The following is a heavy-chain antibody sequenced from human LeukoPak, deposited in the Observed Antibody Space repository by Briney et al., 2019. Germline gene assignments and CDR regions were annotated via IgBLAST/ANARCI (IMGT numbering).Heavy chain of an antibody. V-gene: IGHV1-2*02. CDR1: GYTFTGYY. J-gene: IGHJ4*02. CDR2: INPNSGDT. CDR3: ARANPLYCSSTTCLFDY. D-gene: IGHD2-2*01. Sequence: ASVKVSCKASGYTFTGYYMHWVRQAPGQGFEWMGWINPNSGDTNYAQKFQGGVTTTRDTSISTAHMELSRLRSDDTAVYYCARANPLYCSSTTCLFDYWGQGTLVTVSS.